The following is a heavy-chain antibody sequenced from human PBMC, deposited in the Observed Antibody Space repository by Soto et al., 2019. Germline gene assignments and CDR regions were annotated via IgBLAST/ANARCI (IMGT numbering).Heavy chain of an antibody. CDR3: AKGSVVVAAKFDS. Sequence: EVQLLESGGALVQPGVSLSLSCAASGFTYNNYAMGWVRQAPGKGLEWVSAISSSGYSAYYADSVKGRFTISRDNSRNTMFLQMNKLSAEDTAVYYCAKGSVVVAAKFDSWGQVTQVTGSS. CDR1: GFTYNNYA. CDR2: ISSSGYSA. J-gene: IGHJ4*02. V-gene: IGHV3-23*01. D-gene: IGHD2-21*02.